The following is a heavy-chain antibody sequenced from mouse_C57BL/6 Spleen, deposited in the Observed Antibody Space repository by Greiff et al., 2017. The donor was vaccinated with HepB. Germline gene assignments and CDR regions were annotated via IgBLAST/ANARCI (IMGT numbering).Heavy chain of an antibody. V-gene: IGHV5-16*01. J-gene: IGHJ1*03. CDR3: ARDPVYGSSLWYFDV. CDR1: GFTFSDYY. D-gene: IGHD1-1*01. Sequence: EVKLQESEGGLVQPGSSMKLSCTASGFTFSDYYMAWVRQVPEKGLEWVANINYDGSSTYYLDSLKSRFIISRDNAKNILYLQMSSLKSEDTATYYCARDPVYGSSLWYFDVWGTGTTVTVSS. CDR2: INYDGSST.